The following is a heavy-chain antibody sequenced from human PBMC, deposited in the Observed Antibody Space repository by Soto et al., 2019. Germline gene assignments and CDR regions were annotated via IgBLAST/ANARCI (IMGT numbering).Heavy chain of an antibody. CDR1: GFTFSSYA. CDR3: ARVADLELRLYYYYGMDV. J-gene: IGHJ6*02. CDR2: ISYDGSNK. Sequence: QVQLVESGGGVVQPGRSLRLSCAASGFTFSSYAMHWVRQAPGKGLEWVAVISYDGSNKYYADSVKGRFTISRDNSKNTLYLQMNSLRAEDTAVYYCARVADLELRLYYYYGMDVWGQGTLVTVSS. V-gene: IGHV3-30-3*01. D-gene: IGHD1-7*01.